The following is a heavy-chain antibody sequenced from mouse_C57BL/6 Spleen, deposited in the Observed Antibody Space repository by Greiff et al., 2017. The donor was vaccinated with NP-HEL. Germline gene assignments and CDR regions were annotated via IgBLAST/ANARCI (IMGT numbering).Heavy chain of an antibody. D-gene: IGHD1-1*01. CDR2: INPYNGGT. V-gene: IGHV1-19*01. Sequence: VQLQQSGPVLVKPGASVKMSCKASGYTFTDYYMNWVKQSHGKSLEWIGVINPYNGGTSYNQKFKGKATLTVDKSSSTAYMELNSLTSEDSAVYYCAREGGYGRPFDYWGQGTTLTVSS. CDR1: GYTFTDYY. CDR3: AREGGYGRPFDY. J-gene: IGHJ2*01.